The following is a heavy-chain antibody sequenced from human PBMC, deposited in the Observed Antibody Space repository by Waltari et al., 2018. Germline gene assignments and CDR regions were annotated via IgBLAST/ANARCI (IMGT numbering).Heavy chain of an antibody. D-gene: IGHD1-26*01. CDR1: GSPFSSFP. V-gene: IGHV3-23*01. Sequence: EVQLLESGGDLVRPGGPLGPSCGPLGSPFSSFPLNWVRLAPGKGLEWVTMMKTNGDTYYADSVKGRFTISRDKSKSTLFLQMNSLRAEDTAVYYCASSGSYSHRTRMDVWGQGTKVTVSS. CDR3: ASSGSYSHRTRMDV. CDR2: MKTNGDT. J-gene: IGHJ6*02.